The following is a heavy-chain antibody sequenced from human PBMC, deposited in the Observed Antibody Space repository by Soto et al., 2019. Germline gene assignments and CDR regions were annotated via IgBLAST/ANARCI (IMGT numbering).Heavy chain of an antibody. V-gene: IGHV3-30*18. Sequence: QVQLVESGGGVVQPGGSLRLSCAASGFTFRSYAMHWVRQAPGKGLAWVAVISSDGSNKNYADSVKGRFTVSRDNSRNTLYLQLNSLRAEDTALYYCAKDEPTVAIHYFDCWGQGTLVTVTS. J-gene: IGHJ4*02. CDR2: ISSDGSNK. D-gene: IGHD5-12*01. CDR1: GFTFRSYA. CDR3: AKDEPTVAIHYFDC.